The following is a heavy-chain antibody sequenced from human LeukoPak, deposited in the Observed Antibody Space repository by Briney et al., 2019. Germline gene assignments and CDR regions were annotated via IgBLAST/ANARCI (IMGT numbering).Heavy chain of an antibody. Sequence: GGSLRLSCAVSGFTFSSYAMSWVRQAPGKGLEWVSAISGSGGSTYYADSVKGRFTISRDNSKNTLYLQMNSLRAEDTAVYYCAKDLDPRLVVPAAGFDYWGQGTLVTVSS. CDR1: GFTFSSYA. V-gene: IGHV3-23*01. CDR3: AKDLDPRLVVPAAGFDY. J-gene: IGHJ4*02. D-gene: IGHD2-2*01. CDR2: ISGSGGST.